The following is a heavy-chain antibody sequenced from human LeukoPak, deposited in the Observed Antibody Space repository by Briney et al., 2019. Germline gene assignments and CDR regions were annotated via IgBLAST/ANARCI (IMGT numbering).Heavy chain of an antibody. D-gene: IGHD1-26*01. CDR3: ARGGSGTYYHY. V-gene: IGHV4-59*01. J-gene: IGHJ4*02. Sequence: KPSETLSLTCTVSCGSITSYHYSWIRQPPGKGLEWIGYIYYSGSTNYNPSLKSRVTISVDTSKNQFSLKLSSVTAADTAVYYCARGGSGTYYHYWGQGTLVTVSS. CDR2: IYYSGST. CDR1: CGSITSYH.